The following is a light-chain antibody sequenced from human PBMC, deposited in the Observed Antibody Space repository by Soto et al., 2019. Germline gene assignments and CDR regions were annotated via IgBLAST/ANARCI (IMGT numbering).Light chain of an antibody. Sequence: LTQSPGTLSLSPGEGATLSCRTSQRVDNNFVAWYQQKPGQAPRLLIYGASTRATGIPDRFSGSGFGTDFTLTITRLEPEDFAVYYCQQYGSSRYTFGQGTRLEIK. CDR3: QQYGSSRYT. V-gene: IGKV3-20*01. CDR1: QRVDNNF. J-gene: IGKJ5*01. CDR2: GAS.